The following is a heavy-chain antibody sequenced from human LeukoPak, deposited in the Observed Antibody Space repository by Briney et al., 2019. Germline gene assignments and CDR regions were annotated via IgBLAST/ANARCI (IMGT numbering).Heavy chain of an antibody. J-gene: IGHJ4*02. CDR3: AKDPPSYTESW. CDR1: GFTFSSYA. CDR2: ISYDGSNK. V-gene: IGHV3-30*04. D-gene: IGHD3-16*01. Sequence: GGSLRLSCAASGFTFSSYAMHWVRQAPGKGLEWVAVISYDGSNKYYADSVKGRFTISRDNSKNTLYLQMNSLRAEDTAVYYCAKDPPSYTESWGGQGTLVTVSS.